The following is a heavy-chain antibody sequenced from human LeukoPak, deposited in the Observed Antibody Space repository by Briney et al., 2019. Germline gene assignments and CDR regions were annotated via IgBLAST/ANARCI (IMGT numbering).Heavy chain of an antibody. CDR1: GFTFSSYA. CDR3: AKGWVVVVVAATIDY. CDR2: ISCSGGST. Sequence: PGGSLRLSCAASGFTFSSYAMSWVRQAPGKGLEWVSAISCSGGSTYYADSVKGRFTISRGNSKNTLYLQMNSLRAEDTAVYYCAKGWVVVVVAATIDYWGQGTLVTVSS. V-gene: IGHV3-23*01. J-gene: IGHJ4*02. D-gene: IGHD2-15*01.